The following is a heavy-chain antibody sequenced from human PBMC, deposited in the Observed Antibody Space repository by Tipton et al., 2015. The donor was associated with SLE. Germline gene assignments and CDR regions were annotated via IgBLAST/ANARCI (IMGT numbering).Heavy chain of an antibody. V-gene: IGHV4-39*07. Sequence: TLSLTCTVSGGSISSSSYYWGWIRLPPGKGLEWIGSIYYSGSTYYNPSLKSRVTISVDTSKNQFSPKLSSVTAADTAVYYCARLVNYYDRGAFAIWGQGTMVTVSS. CDR2: IYYSGST. J-gene: IGHJ3*02. D-gene: IGHD3-22*01. CDR3: ARLVNYYDRGAFAI. CDR1: GGSISSSSYY.